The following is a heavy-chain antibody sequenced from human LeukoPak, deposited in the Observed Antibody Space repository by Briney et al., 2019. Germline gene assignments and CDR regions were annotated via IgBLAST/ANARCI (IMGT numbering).Heavy chain of an antibody. V-gene: IGHV3-66*01. CDR3: ARDQKAYSSGWYAYWFDP. Sequence: GGSLRLSCAASGFTVSSNYMSWVRQAPGKGLEWVSVIYSGGSTYYADSVKGRFTISRDNSKNTLYLQVNSLRAEDTAVYYCARDQKAYSSGWYAYWFDPWDQGTLVTVSS. D-gene: IGHD6-19*01. CDR2: IYSGGST. CDR1: GFTVSSNY. J-gene: IGHJ5*02.